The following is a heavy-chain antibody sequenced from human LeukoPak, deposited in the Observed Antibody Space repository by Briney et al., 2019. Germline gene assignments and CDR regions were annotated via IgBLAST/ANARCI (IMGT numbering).Heavy chain of an antibody. CDR1: GGSISNVNYY. CDR2: SYYSGST. V-gene: IGHV4-31*03. Sequence: PSQTLSLTCTVSGGSISNVNYYWSWIRQHPGKGLEWIGYSYYSGSTYYNPSLKGRVSISVDTSKNQFSLKLSSLTAADTAMYYCARASGSGDYYVFDYWGQGTLVTVSS. J-gene: IGHJ4*02. D-gene: IGHD3-22*01. CDR3: ARASGSGDYYVFDY.